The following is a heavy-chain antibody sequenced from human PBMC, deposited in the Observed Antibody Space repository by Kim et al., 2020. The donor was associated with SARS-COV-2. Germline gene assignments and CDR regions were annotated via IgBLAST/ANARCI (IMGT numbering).Heavy chain of an antibody. Sequence: SETLSLTCTVSGGSINNYYWSWIRQPPGKGLEWIGYIYYSGSTKYNPSLRSRVILSVDKSKNQFSLKLSSVTAADTAVYYCARVMYGSPFYVMDLWGQGTTVTVS. D-gene: IGHD2-8*01. CDR2: IYYSGST. J-gene: IGHJ6*02. CDR1: GGSINNYY. V-gene: IGHV4-59*01. CDR3: ARVMYGSPFYVMDL.